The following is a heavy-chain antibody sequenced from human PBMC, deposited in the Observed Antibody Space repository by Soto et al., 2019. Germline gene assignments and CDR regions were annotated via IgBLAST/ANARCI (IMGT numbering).Heavy chain of an antibody. J-gene: IGHJ3*02. D-gene: IGHD6-19*01. Sequence: EVQLVESGGGVVRPGGSLRLSCAASGFTFDDHGMSWVRQAPGKGLEWVSGINWSGGSTGYADSVKCRFTISRDNAKNSLYLQMSGLRAEDTALYHCARASPYSSGWGAFDIWGQGTMVTVSS. CDR1: GFTFDDHG. CDR3: ARASPYSSGWGAFDI. V-gene: IGHV3-20*01. CDR2: INWSGGST.